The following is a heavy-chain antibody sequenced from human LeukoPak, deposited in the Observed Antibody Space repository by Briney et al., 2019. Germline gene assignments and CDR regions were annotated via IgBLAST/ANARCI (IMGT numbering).Heavy chain of an antibody. J-gene: IGHJ6*03. CDR2: IYYSGST. CDR3: ATGGYYYYMDV. CDR1: GGSVSSSSYY. V-gene: IGHV4-39*07. Sequence: SETLSLTCTVSGGSVSSSSYYWGWIRQPPGKGLEWIGSIYYSGSTYYNPSLKSRVTISVDTSKNQFSLKLSSVTAADTAVYYCATGGYYYYMDVWGKGTTVTVSS.